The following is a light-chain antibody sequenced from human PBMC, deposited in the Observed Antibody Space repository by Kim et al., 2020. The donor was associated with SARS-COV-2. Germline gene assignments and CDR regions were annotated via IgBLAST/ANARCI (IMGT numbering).Light chain of an antibody. CDR1: QTISTD. V-gene: IGKV1-39*01. Sequence: SAAGVGRITISCRTSQTISTDLRWYQQQAGEAPKLLIYAAASLQSGVPSRFSGGGSGTDFTLTISDQQPDDVATYYCQQSYNLITFGQGTRLEIK. CDR2: AAA. CDR3: QQSYNLIT. J-gene: IGKJ5*01.